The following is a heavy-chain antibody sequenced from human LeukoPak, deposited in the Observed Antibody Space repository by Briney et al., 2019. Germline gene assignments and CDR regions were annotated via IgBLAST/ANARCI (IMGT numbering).Heavy chain of an antibody. D-gene: IGHD1-1*01. J-gene: IGHJ6*03. Sequence: PGGSLRLSCAASGFTFDDYTMHWVRQAPGKGLEWVSLITWDGGSTYYADSVKGRFTISRDNAKNSLYLQMNSLRAEDTAVYYCARVRYALYYMDVWGKGTTVTVSS. CDR1: GFTFDDYT. V-gene: IGHV3-43*01. CDR3: ARVRYALYYMDV. CDR2: ITWDGGST.